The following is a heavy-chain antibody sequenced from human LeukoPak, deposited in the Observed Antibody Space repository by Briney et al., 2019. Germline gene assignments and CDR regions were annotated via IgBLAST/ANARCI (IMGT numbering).Heavy chain of an antibody. CDR3: ARGTGYYIY. J-gene: IGHJ4*02. D-gene: IGHD3/OR15-3a*01. CDR2: ISSSSTYI. Sequence: PGGSLRLSCAASGFTFRRYGMTWVRQAPGKGLEWVSSISSSSTYIYSADSVKGRFTISRDNAKNSLYLQMNSLRVEDTAVYYCARGTGYYIYWGQGTLVTVSS. V-gene: IGHV3-21*04. CDR1: GFTFRRYG.